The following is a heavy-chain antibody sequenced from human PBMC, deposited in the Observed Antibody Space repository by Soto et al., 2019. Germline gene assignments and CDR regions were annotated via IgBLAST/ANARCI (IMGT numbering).Heavy chain of an antibody. V-gene: IGHV4-4*07. J-gene: IGHJ4*02. D-gene: IGHD1-26*01. Sequence: PSETLSVTCTVSGGSISSYYWNWIRQPTGKGLEWIGRIYTSGSTGSTNYNPSLKSRVTMSVDTSRSQFSLKLTSVTAADTAVYYCALYSGGYVLKWGQGTLGTVS. CDR3: ALYSGGYVLK. CDR2: IYTSGSTGST. CDR1: GGSISSYY.